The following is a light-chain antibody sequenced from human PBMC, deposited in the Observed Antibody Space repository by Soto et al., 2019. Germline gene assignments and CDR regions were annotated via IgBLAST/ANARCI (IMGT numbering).Light chain of an antibody. CDR1: INDVGGYNY. V-gene: IGLV2-8*01. J-gene: IGLJ1*01. Sequence: LTQPPSASGSPGQSVTISCAGTINDVGGYNYVSWYQQHPGKVPQLMIYQVTKRPSGVPDRFSASKSDTTASLTISGLQAEVEGDYYCMSYAGGNRFVFGTGTKVTVL. CDR3: MSYAGGNRFV. CDR2: QVT.